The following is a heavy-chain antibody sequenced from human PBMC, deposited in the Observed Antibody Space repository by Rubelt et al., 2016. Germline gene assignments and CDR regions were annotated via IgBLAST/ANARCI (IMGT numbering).Heavy chain of an antibody. CDR1: GYSFSSGYY. V-gene: IGHV4-38-2*02. D-gene: IGHD3-16*01. Sequence: QVQLQESGPGLVKPSETLSLTCTVSGYSFSSGYYWAWIRQSPGKGLEWIGGIYHSGSTYYNPSLKSRVTISVDTSKNQFSLKLSAVTAADTTVYYCVRGGTIRTFDHWGQGTLVTVSS. CDR2: IYHSGST. CDR3: VRGGTIRTFDH. J-gene: IGHJ4*02.